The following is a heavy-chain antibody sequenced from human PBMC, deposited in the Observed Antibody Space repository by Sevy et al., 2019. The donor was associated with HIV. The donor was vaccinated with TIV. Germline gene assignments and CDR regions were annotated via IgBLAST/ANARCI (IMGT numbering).Heavy chain of an antibody. V-gene: IGHV1-18*01. D-gene: IGHD4-17*01. Sequence: ASVKVSCMASGYTFTSYGISWVRQAPGQGLEWMGWISAYNGNTNYAQKLQGRVTMTTDTSTSTAYMGLRRLRSDDTAVYYCARALVTTYADDAFDIWGQGTMVTVSS. CDR2: ISAYNGNT. J-gene: IGHJ3*02. CDR3: ARALVTTYADDAFDI. CDR1: GYTFTSYG.